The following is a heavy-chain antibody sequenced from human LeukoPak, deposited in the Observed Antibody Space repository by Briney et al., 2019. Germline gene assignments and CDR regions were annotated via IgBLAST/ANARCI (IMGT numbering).Heavy chain of an antibody. J-gene: IGHJ5*02. Sequence: ASVKVSCKASGYTITGYYMHWVRQAPGQGLEWMGWINPNSGGTNYAQKFQGRVTMTRDTSISTAYMELSRLRSDDTAVYYCARLLYSSGWLVFDPWGQGTLVTVSS. V-gene: IGHV1-2*02. D-gene: IGHD6-19*01. CDR2: INPNSGGT. CDR1: GYTITGYY. CDR3: ARLLYSSGWLVFDP.